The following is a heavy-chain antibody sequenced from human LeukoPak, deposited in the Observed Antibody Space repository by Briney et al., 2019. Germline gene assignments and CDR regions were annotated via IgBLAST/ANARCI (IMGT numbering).Heavy chain of an antibody. CDR3: ARVIGTAMVTCFDY. D-gene: IGHD5-18*01. CDR2: INPNSGGT. J-gene: IGHJ4*02. Sequence: EASVKVSCKASGYTFTGYYMHWVRQAPGQGLEWMGWINPNSGGTNYAQKFQGRVTMTRDTSISTAYMELSRLRSDDTALYYCARVIGTAMVTCFDYWGQGTLVTVSS. CDR1: GYTFTGYY. V-gene: IGHV1-2*02.